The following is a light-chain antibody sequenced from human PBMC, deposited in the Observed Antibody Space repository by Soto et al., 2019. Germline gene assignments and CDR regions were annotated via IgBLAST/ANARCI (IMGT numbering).Light chain of an antibody. J-gene: IGKJ1*01. V-gene: IGKV3-20*01. CDR1: QTISNNY. Sequence: IVLTQSPGTLSLSPGERATLSCRASQTISNNYLSWFQQKPGQAPRLLIYGATTRATGIPDRFSGRGSGTDFTLTISRLEPEDFAVYYCQQYGSSPWTFGQGTKVEIK. CDR3: QQYGSSPWT. CDR2: GAT.